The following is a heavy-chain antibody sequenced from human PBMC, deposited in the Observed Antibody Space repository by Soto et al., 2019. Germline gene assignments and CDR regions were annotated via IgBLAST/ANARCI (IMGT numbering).Heavy chain of an antibody. Sequence: EVQLVESGGGLVQPGGSLRLSCAASGFTFSSGGMNWVRQVPGKGLEWISYISDSSSTIKYADSVKGRFTISRDNAKTSLFLHMNGLRDEDTAIYYCARDPNTIFGAVTLYGLDVWGQGSTVTVSS. CDR1: GFTFSSGG. V-gene: IGHV3-48*02. J-gene: IGHJ6*02. CDR2: ISDSSSTI. D-gene: IGHD3-3*01. CDR3: ARDPNTIFGAVTLYGLDV.